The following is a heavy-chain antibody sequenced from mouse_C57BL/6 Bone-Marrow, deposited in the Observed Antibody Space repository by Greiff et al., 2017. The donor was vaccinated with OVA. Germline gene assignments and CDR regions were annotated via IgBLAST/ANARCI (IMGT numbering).Heavy chain of an antibody. CDR1: GYTFTSYG. Sequence: QVQLKESGAELARPGASVKLSCKASGYTFTSYGISWVKQRTGQGLEWIGEIYPRSGNTYYNEKFKGKATLTADKSSSTAYMELRSLTSEDSAVYFCARGVYYYGSSFWYFDVWGTGTTVTVSS. CDR2: IYPRSGNT. J-gene: IGHJ1*03. CDR3: ARGVYYYGSSFWYFDV. V-gene: IGHV1-81*01. D-gene: IGHD1-1*01.